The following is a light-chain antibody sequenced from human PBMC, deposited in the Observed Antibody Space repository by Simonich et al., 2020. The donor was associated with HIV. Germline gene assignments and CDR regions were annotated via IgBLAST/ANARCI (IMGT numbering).Light chain of an antibody. CDR2: DVR. Sequence: QSALTQPASVSGSPGQSITISCTGTSSDVGGYNYVSWYQQHPGKAPKLMIYDVRKRPSGVSNRFSGSKSGNTASLTISRLRAEDEADYYCSSYTGISTVVFGGGTKLTVL. J-gene: IGLJ2*01. CDR3: SSYTGISTVV. CDR1: SSDVGGYNY. V-gene: IGLV2-14*03.